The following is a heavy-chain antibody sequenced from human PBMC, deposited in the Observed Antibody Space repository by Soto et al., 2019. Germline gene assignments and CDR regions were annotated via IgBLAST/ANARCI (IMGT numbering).Heavy chain of an antibody. CDR1: GFTVSNNY. J-gene: IGHJ4*02. CDR3: AGTLRSSSFDY. CDR2: ISSGGGT. D-gene: IGHD6-6*01. Sequence: EVQMVQTGGGLIQPGGSLRLSCAASGFTVSNNYMAWVRQAPGKGLGWVSVISSGGGTYYADSVRGRFTISRDSFSITLFLQMDSLRADDTAVYYCAGTLRSSSFDYWGQGTLVTVSS. V-gene: IGHV3-53*02.